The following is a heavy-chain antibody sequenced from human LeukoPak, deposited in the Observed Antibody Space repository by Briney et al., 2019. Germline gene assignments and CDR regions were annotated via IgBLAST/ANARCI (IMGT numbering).Heavy chain of an antibody. CDR1: GGTFSSYA. Sequence: SVKVSYKASGGTFSSYAISWVRRAPGQGLEWMGGIIPIFGTANYAQKFQGRVTITADESTSTAYMELSSLRSEDTAVYYCARDRGEAAVGGYYYYYMDVWGKGTTVTVSS. CDR2: IIPIFGTA. V-gene: IGHV1-69*13. J-gene: IGHJ6*03. CDR3: ARDRGEAAVGGYYYYYMDV. D-gene: IGHD6-13*01.